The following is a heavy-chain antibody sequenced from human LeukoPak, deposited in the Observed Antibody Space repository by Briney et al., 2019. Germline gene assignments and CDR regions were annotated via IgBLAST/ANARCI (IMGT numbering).Heavy chain of an antibody. CDR3: ARRAGTGGRDYFDY. D-gene: IGHD3/OR15-3a*01. Sequence: SETLSLTCTVSGDSISNYYWSWIRQPPGEGLEWIGYVYYSGSTNYNPSLKSRVTISVETSKNQFSLNLSSVTAADTAVYYCARRAGTGGRDYFDYWGQGTLVTVSS. CDR2: VYYSGST. V-gene: IGHV4-59*08. J-gene: IGHJ4*02. CDR1: GDSISNYY.